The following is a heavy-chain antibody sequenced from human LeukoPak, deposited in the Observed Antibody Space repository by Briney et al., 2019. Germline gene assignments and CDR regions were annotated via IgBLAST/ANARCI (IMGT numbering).Heavy chain of an antibody. CDR1: GDSVSSNSAA. CDR3: AGTTEETDYYYYYMDV. J-gene: IGHJ6*03. Sequence: SQTLSLTCAISGDSVSSNSAAWNWIRQSPSRGLEWLGRTYYRSKWYNDYAVSVKSRITTNPDTSKNQFSLQLNSVTPEDTAVYYCAGTTEETDYYYYYMDVWGKGTTVTVSS. D-gene: IGHD1-7*01. CDR2: TYYRSKWYN. V-gene: IGHV6-1*01.